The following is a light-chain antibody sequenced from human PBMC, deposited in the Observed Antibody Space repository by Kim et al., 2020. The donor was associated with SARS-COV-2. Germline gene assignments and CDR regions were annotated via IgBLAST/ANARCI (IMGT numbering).Light chain of an antibody. CDR2: AAS. CDR1: QSISIY. J-gene: IGKJ1*01. Sequence: ESVGDRVTSTCRASQSISIYLNWYQQKPGKAPKLLIYAASSLQTGVPSMFSGNGSGTAFTLTISSLPPEDFATYYCQQSYSTPWTFGQGTKVDIK. CDR3: QQSYSTPWT. V-gene: IGKV1-39*01.